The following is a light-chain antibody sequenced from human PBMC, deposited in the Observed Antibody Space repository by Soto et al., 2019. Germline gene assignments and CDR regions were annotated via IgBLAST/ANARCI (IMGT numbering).Light chain of an antibody. CDR3: QSFDTSLSVWV. CDR2: GNS. J-gene: IGLJ3*02. V-gene: IGLV1-40*01. CDR1: SSNIGAGYD. Sequence: QPVLTQPPSVSRAPGQRVTISCTGSSSNIGAGYDVHWYRQLPGTAPQLLIHGNSNRPSGVPDRFSASRSDTSASLAITGLQAEDEADYYCQSFDTSLSVWVFGGGTKLTVL.